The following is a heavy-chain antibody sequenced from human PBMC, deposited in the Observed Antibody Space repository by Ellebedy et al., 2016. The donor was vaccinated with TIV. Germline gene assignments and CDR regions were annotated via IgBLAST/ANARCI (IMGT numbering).Heavy chain of an antibody. V-gene: IGHV1-2*02. D-gene: IGHD2-8*01. CDR3: ARVVWPYNWFNP. CDR2: INPNSGGT. J-gene: IGHJ5*02. Sequence: ASVKVSXXASGYTFTGYYMHWVRQAPGQGLEWMGWINPNSGGTNYAQKFQGRVTMTRDTSISTAYMELSRLRSDDTAVYYCARVVWPYNWFNPWGQGTLVTVSS. CDR1: GYTFTGYY.